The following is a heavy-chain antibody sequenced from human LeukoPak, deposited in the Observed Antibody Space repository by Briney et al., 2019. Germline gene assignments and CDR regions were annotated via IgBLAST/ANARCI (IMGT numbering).Heavy chain of an antibody. CDR1: GGSISSYY. CDR2: IYYSGST. Sequence: SETLSLTCTVSGGSISSYYWSWIRQPPGKGLEWIGYIYYSGSTNYNPSLKSRVTISVDTSKNQFSLKLSSVTAADTAVYYCARDGITYYHDSSGYPTISSFDIWGQGTMVTVSS. D-gene: IGHD3-22*01. CDR3: ARDGITYYHDSSGYPTISSFDI. V-gene: IGHV4-59*01. J-gene: IGHJ3*02.